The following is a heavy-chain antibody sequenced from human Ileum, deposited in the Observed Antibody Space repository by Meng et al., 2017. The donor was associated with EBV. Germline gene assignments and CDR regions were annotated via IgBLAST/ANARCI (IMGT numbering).Heavy chain of an antibody. CDR2: IYRGGGT. V-gene: IGHV4-4*02. CDR3: ARVRVIPAAIGFDY. CDR1: GGSISSSAW. Sequence: QWQESGHGLVKPSGTRTLTCAVSGGSISSSAWWSWVRQPPGKGLEWIGEIYRGGGTNYNASLKSRVTISVDTSKNHFSLKLNSVTAADTAVYYCARVRVIPAAIGFDYWGQGTLVTVSS. D-gene: IGHD2-2*02. J-gene: IGHJ4*02.